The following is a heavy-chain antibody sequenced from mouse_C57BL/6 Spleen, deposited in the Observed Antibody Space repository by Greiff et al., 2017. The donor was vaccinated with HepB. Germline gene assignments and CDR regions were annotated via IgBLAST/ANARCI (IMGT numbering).Heavy chain of an antibody. V-gene: IGHV1-15*01. CDR3: TRGPTTYYAMDY. Sequence: QVQLKQSGAELVRPGASVTLSCKASGYTFTDYEMHWVKQTPVHGLEWIGAIDPETGGTAYNQKFKGKAILTADKSSSTAYMELRSLTSEDSAVYYCTRGPTTYYAMDYWGQGTSVTVSS. CDR1: GYTFTDYE. CDR2: IDPETGGT. J-gene: IGHJ4*01. D-gene: IGHD5-5*01.